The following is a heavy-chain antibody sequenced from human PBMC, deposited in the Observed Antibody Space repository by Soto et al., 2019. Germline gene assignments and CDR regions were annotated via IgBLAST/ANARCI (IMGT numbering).Heavy chain of an antibody. J-gene: IGHJ4*02. CDR2: IYWDDDK. CDR3: AHSVEAGLGYYFDY. Sequence: SGPTLVNPTQTLTLTCTFSGFSLSSTRVAVGWIRQPPGKALEWLALIYWDDDKRYSPFLKSRLTITKDTSKNQVVLTMTNMDPVDTATYYCAHSVEAGLGYYFDYWGQGTLVTVSS. V-gene: IGHV2-5*02. CDR1: GFSLSSTRVA. D-gene: IGHD6-19*01.